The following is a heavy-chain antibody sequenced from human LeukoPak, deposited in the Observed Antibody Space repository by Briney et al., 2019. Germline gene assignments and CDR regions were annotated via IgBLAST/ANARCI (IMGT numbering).Heavy chain of an antibody. D-gene: IGHD4/OR15-4a*01. J-gene: IGHJ3*02. CDR1: GYTFTGYY. CDR2: IKANSGGT. Sequence: GASVKVSCKASGYTFTGYYMHWVRQAPGQGLEWMGWIKANSGGTNYAQKFQGRVTMTRDTSISTAYMELSRLRSDDTAVYYCARGTLNDYLTPDIWGQGTLVTVSS. V-gene: IGHV1-2*02. CDR3: ARGTLNDYLTPDI.